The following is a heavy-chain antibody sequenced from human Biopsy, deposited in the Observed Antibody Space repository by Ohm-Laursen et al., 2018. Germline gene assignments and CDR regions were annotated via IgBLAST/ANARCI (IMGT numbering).Heavy chain of an antibody. CDR3: ARDSSRRAREGGMDV. CDR1: GFSVSSYD. J-gene: IGHJ6*02. Sequence: SLRLSCAASGFSVSSYDMNWARQAPGKGLEWISYISETSSHIYDADSVRGRFTVARDIAKNSLYLQLNSLRVEDTAAYYCARDSSRRAREGGMDVWGQGTTVTVSS. D-gene: IGHD6-6*01. V-gene: IGHV3-21*01. CDR2: ISETSSHI.